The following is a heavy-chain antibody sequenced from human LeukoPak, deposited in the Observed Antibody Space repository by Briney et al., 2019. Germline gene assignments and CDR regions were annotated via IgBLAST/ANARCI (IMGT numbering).Heavy chain of an antibody. D-gene: IGHD6-19*01. CDR1: GFTFSSDW. CDR3: ARSSGRXPFDM. J-gene: IGHJ3*02. V-gene: IGHV3-74*01. CDR2: VNSDGGST. Sequence: SXILSCAASGFTFSSDWMHWGRQGPGKGLVWVSRVNSDGGSTNYADSVKGRFTISRDNAKNTLYLQMNSLRADDTAVYYCARSSGRXPFDMWGQGTMVTVSS.